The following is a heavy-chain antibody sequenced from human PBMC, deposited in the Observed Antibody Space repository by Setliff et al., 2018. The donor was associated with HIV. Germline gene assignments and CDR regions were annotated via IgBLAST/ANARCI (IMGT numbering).Heavy chain of an antibody. Sequence: SETLSLTCTVSGGSISSTYWSWIRQPPGKGLEWIGYIYYTGTTNYNPSSKSRVTISLDTSKTQFSLKLSSVTAADTAVYYCARGQPQGGGTYWSAFDIWGQGTMVTVSS. CDR1: GGSISSTY. CDR2: IYYTGTT. J-gene: IGHJ3*02. CDR3: ARGQPQGGGTYWSAFDI. D-gene: IGHD1-26*01. V-gene: IGHV4-59*01.